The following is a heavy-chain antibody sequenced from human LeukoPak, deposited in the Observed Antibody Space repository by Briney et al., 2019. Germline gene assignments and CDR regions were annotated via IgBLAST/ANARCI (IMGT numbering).Heavy chain of an antibody. CDR3: AGVRGIISRNWFDP. J-gene: IGHJ5*02. V-gene: IGHV4-39*01. D-gene: IGHD3-10*01. Sequence: SETLSLTCTVSGGSISNYYWGWIRQPPGKGLEWIGTIYYGGTTYYNPSLKSRVTISVDTSKNQFSLKLSSVTAADTAVYFCAGVRGIISRNWFDPWGHGTLVTVSS. CDR2: IYYGGTT. CDR1: GGSISNYY.